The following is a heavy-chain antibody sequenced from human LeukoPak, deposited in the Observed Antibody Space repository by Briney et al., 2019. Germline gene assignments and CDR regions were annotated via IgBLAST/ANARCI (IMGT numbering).Heavy chain of an antibody. D-gene: IGHD1-26*01. CDR3: ARGKWELRLGMDV. J-gene: IGHJ6*02. CDR1: GGSISSYY. CDR2: IYYSGST. Sequence: PSETLSLTCTVSGGSISSYYWSWIRQPPGKGLEWIGYIYYSGSTNYNPSLNSRVTISVDTSKNQFSLKLSSVTAADTAVYYCARGKWELRLGMDVWGQGTTVTVSS. V-gene: IGHV4-59*01.